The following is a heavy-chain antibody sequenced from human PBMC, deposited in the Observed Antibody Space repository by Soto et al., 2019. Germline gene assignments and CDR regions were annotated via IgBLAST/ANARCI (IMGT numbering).Heavy chain of an antibody. Sequence: ASVKVSCKASGYTFTSYATHWVRQAPGQRLEWMGWINAVNGNTNYAQKFQGRVTITTDTSASTAYMELSSLRSEDTAVYYCARDRGPSSGYYPYWFDPWGQGTLVTAPQ. CDR3: ARDRGPSSGYYPYWFDP. CDR1: GYTFTSYA. CDR2: INAVNGNT. D-gene: IGHD3-22*01. V-gene: IGHV1-3*01. J-gene: IGHJ5*02.